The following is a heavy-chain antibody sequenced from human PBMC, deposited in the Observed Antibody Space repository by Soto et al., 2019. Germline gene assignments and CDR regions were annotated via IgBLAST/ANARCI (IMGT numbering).Heavy chain of an antibody. Sequence: SETLSLTCTVSGGSISGYYWTWIRQSPGKGLEWIGCVHFTGSTYYNPSLKSRVTISVDTSKNQFSLKLSSVTAADTAVYYCARRRYDFWSGYPFDYWGQGTLVTVSS. D-gene: IGHD3-3*01. CDR2: VHFTGST. V-gene: IGHV4-59*05. CDR3: ARRRYDFWSGYPFDY. J-gene: IGHJ4*02. CDR1: GGSISGYY.